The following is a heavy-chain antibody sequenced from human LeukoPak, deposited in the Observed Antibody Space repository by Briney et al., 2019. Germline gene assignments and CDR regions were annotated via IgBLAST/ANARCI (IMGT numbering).Heavy chain of an antibody. CDR2: ISGSGDIT. J-gene: IGHJ4*02. Sequence: GGSLRLSCAASGFTFSSCATSWVRQAPGKGLEWVSTISGSGDITYYADSVKGRFTISRDSSKNTLYLQMNSLRAEDTALYYCAKIRLMTTVTTALDYWGQGTLVTVSS. CDR3: AKIRLMTTVTTALDY. CDR1: GFTFSSCA. D-gene: IGHD4-17*01. V-gene: IGHV3-23*01.